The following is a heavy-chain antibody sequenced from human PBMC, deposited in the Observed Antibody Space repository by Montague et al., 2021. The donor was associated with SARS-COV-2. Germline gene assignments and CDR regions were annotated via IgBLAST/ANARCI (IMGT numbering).Heavy chain of an antibody. J-gene: IGHJ4*02. CDR3: AHRAGKWFGESRKYYFDY. D-gene: IGHD3-10*01. CDR2: XXWXXXK. V-gene: IGHV2-5*02. CDR1: GFSLSTSGVG. Sequence: PALVKPTQTLTLTCTFSGFSLSTSGVGVGWFRTPPGKALEWLAXXXWXXXKHXRPSLKSRLTITKDNSNTPVVLTMTNMDPVDAATYYCAHRAGKWFGESRKYYFDYWGQGTLVTVSS.